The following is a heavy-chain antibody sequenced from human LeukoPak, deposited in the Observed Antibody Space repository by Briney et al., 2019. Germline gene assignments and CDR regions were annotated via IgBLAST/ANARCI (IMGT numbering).Heavy chain of an antibody. CDR3: ASGSAVAAASDY. CDR2: IYYSGST. CDR1: GGSISSNY. J-gene: IGHJ4*02. Sequence: SETLSLTCTVSGGSISSNYWNWIRQPPGKGLEWIGYIYYSGSTNYNPSLKSRVTISVDTSKSQFSLRLTSVTAADTAVYYCASGSAVAAASDYWGQGTLVTVSS. D-gene: IGHD6-13*01. V-gene: IGHV4-59*01.